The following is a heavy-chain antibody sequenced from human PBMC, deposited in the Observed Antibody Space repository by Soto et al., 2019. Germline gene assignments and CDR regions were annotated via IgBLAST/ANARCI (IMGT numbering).Heavy chain of an antibody. CDR2: INPSGGNI. CDR3: GRDGGYQRFDY. D-gene: IGHD2-2*01. V-gene: IGHV1-46*03. Sequence: QVQVGQVWGEGEEPGGLSEGFFKASGYNLTTFHFPWVRQAPGQGLEWMGIINPSGGNITYAQKFQGRVTMTRDTSTSTVYMELSSLRSEDTAVYYCGRDGGYQRFDYWGQGALVTVSP. J-gene: IGHJ4*02. CDR1: GYNLTTFH.